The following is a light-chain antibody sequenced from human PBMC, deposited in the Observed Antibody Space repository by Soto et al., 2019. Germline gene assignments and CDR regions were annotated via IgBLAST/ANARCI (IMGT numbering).Light chain of an antibody. CDR2: PAS. V-gene: IGKV1-39*01. CDR1: QTISTY. CDR3: QHSFNLPYT. Sequence: DIQMTQSPSSLSASVGDRVTMTCRASQTISTYLNWYQQNPGKAPKLLIYPASNLQSGVPSRFSGSGSATDFTLTINSLQPEDFATYYCQHSFNLPYTFGQGTKLEI. J-gene: IGKJ2*01.